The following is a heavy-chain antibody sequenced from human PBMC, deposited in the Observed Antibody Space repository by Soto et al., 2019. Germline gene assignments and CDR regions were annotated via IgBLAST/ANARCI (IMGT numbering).Heavy chain of an antibody. J-gene: IGHJ4*02. CDR2: IFPGDSDT. D-gene: IGHD6-13*01. Sequence: GGSLKISCKASGYSFTTNWIGWVRQMPGKGLEWMGIIFPGDSDTRYSPSFHGKVTISADKSINTAYLQWNSLEASDTAFYFCARSPRSSPYFDYWGQGAMVTVSS. CDR1: GYSFTTNW. CDR3: ARSPRSSPYFDY. V-gene: IGHV5-51*01.